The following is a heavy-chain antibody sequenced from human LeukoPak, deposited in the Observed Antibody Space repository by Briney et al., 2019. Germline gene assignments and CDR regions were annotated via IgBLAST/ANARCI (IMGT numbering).Heavy chain of an antibody. V-gene: IGHV3-23*01. Sequence: GGSLRLSCAASGFAFNSYAMNWVRQAPGKGLEWVSAISETGVSAYYADSVKGRFTISRDNSKKTLFLHMNSLRAEDTAVYFCAGGYRGGWYAIEYWGQGTLVTVSP. D-gene: IGHD6-19*01. CDR3: AGGYRGGWYAIEY. CDR1: GFAFNSYA. J-gene: IGHJ4*02. CDR2: ISETGVSA.